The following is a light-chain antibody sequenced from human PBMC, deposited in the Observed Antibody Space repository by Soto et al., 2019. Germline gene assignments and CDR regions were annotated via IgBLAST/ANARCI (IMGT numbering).Light chain of an antibody. CDR2: GTS. CDR1: QSVSIN. Sequence: EIVMTQSPAILSVSPGERVTLSCRASQSVSINLAWYQQRPGQAPSLLIYGTSTMATGVPVRFSGSGSGTEFTLTINSLQSEDFAVYYCQQYNDLPRRTFGHGTKV. CDR3: QQYNDLPRRT. J-gene: IGKJ1*01. V-gene: IGKV3-15*01.